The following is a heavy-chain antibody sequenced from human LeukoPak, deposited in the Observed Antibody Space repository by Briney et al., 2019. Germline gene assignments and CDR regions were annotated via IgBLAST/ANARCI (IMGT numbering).Heavy chain of an antibody. J-gene: IGHJ4*02. CDR1: GLTFSSYT. CDR2: ISGSGDNT. V-gene: IGHV3-23*01. D-gene: IGHD1-14*01. CDR3: ADRNSGSLLDY. Sequence: GGSLRLSCAASGLTFSSYTMNWVRLAPGKGLEWVSAISGSGDNTYYADSVKGRFTISRDNSKNTLYLQMNSLRAEDTAVYYCADRNSGSLLDYWGQGTLVTVSS.